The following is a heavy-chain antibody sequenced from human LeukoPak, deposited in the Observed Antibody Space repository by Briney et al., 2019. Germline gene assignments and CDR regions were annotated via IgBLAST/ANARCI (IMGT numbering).Heavy chain of an antibody. Sequence: GGSLRLSCAASGFTFSNYALSWVRQAPGKGLEWVSAISGSGTTTFYADSVKGRFAISRDNVKNSLYLQMNSLRAEDTAVYYCARVGRGYSYGTTDYWGQGTLVTVSS. CDR2: ISGSGTTT. D-gene: IGHD5-18*01. CDR1: GFTFSNYA. CDR3: ARVGRGYSYGTTDY. J-gene: IGHJ4*02. V-gene: IGHV3-23*01.